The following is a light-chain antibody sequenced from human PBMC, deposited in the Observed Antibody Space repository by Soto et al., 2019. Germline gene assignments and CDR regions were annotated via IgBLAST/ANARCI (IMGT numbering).Light chain of an antibody. J-gene: IGKJ1*01. CDR3: QQYGSSPWT. CDR2: GAS. Sequence: EIVLTQSPGTLSLSPGERATLSCRASQSVSRYLAWYQQKPGQAPRLLIYGASSRDTGIPDRFSGSGSWTDFTLTISRLEPEDFAVYYWQQYGSSPWTFGQGTKVEIK. V-gene: IGKV3-20*01. CDR1: QSVSRY.